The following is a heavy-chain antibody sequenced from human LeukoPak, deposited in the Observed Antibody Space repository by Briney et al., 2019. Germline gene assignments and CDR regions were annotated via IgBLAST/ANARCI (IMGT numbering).Heavy chain of an antibody. D-gene: IGHD2/OR15-2a*01. Sequence: GGSLRLSCAASGLSFSSYTFNWVRQTPGKGLEWISYISDSSSTIYYADSVKGRFTISRDNAENSLFVQMNSLRDEDTAVYYCAREFLSGSFDIWGQGTKVTVSS. CDR2: ISDSSSTI. CDR3: AREFLSGSFDI. V-gene: IGHV3-48*02. CDR1: GLSFSSYT. J-gene: IGHJ3*02.